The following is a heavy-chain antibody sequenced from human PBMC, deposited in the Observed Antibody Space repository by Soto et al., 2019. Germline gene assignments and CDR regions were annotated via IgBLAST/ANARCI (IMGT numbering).Heavy chain of an antibody. CDR3: AKDRIAVAGTRSFNYYYYGMDV. Sequence: PGGSLRLSCAASGFTFSSYGMHWVRQAPGKGLEWVAVISYDGSNKYYADSVKGRFTISRDNSKNTLYLQMNSLRAEDTAVYYCAKDRIAVAGTRSFNYYYYGMDVWGQGTTVTVSS. CDR1: GFTFSSYG. D-gene: IGHD6-19*01. J-gene: IGHJ6*02. CDR2: ISYDGSNK. V-gene: IGHV3-30*18.